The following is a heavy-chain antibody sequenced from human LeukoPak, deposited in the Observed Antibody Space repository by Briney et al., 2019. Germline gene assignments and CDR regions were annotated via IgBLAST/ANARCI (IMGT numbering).Heavy chain of an antibody. Sequence: GGSLRLSCAASGFTFSSYAMSWVRQAPGKGLEWVSAISGSGGSTYYADSVKGRFTISRDNSKNTLYLQMDSLRAEDTAVYYCAKPATLRGPRYYDSNPYPVWYFDYWGQGTLVTVSS. CDR1: GFTFSSYA. J-gene: IGHJ4*02. CDR2: ISGSGGST. CDR3: AKPATLRGPRYYDSNPYPVWYFDY. D-gene: IGHD3-22*01. V-gene: IGHV3-23*01.